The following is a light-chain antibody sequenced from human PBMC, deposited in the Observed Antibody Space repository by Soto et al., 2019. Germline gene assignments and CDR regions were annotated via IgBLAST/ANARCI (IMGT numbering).Light chain of an antibody. Sequence: QSVLTQPRSVSGSPGQSVTISCTGTSSDVGGYNCVSWYQQHPGKAPQLIIYDVTQRPLGVPDRFSGSKSGNTASLSISGLQAEDEADYYCCSHSASYTFVFGTGTKVTVL. CDR3: CSHSASYTFV. V-gene: IGLV2-11*01. CDR2: DVT. J-gene: IGLJ1*01. CDR1: SSDVGGYNC.